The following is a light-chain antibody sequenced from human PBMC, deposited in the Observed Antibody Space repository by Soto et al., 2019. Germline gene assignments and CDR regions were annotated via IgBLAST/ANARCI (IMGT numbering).Light chain of an antibody. CDR3: SSYTTSNTYV. Sequence: QSALTQPASVSGSPGQSITISCTGTSSDVGSYNLVSWYQQHPGKAPKLMIYEVNNRPSGVSNRFSGSKSGNTASLTISGLQAEDEADYYCSSYTTSNTYVFGTGTKLTVL. CDR1: SSDVGSYNL. CDR2: EVN. V-gene: IGLV2-14*02. J-gene: IGLJ1*01.